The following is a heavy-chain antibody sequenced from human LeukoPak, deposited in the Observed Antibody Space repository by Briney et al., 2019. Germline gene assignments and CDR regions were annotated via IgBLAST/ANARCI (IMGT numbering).Heavy chain of an antibody. D-gene: IGHD6-13*01. J-gene: IGHJ4*02. CDR2: IYHSGST. CDR1: GYSISSGYY. Sequence: SETLSLTCTVSGYSISSGYYWGWIRQPPGKGLEWIGSIYHSGSTYYNPSLKSRVTISVDTSKNQFSLKLNSVTAADTAVYYCATTAAGTLYWGQGTLVTVSS. CDR3: ATTAAGTLY. V-gene: IGHV4-38-2*02.